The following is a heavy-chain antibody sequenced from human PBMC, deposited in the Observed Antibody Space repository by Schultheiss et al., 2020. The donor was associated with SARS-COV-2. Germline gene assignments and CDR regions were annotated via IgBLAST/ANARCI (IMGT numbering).Heavy chain of an antibody. CDR3: ARREGAFDI. CDR1: GGSISSSSYY. Sequence: SETLSLTCTVSGGSISSSSYYWGWIRQPAGKGLEWIGSIYYSGSTNYNPSLKSRVTISVDTSKNQFSLKLSSVTAADTAVYYCARREGAFDIWGQGTMVTVSS. CDR2: IYYSGST. J-gene: IGHJ3*02. V-gene: IGHV4-61*10.